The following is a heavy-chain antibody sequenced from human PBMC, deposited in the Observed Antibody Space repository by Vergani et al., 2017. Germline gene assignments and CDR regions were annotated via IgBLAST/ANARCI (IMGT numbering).Heavy chain of an antibody. V-gene: IGHV3-30*02. CDR1: GFTLCNYD. D-gene: IGHD3-16*01. CDR2: IQFDGSNQ. Sequence: QVQLVESGGGVVQRGGSLRLSCATSGFTLCNYDMQWIRQGRGKGLEFVAFIQFDGSNQYYGDSVKGRFTLSRDFSKNTLYLQMNSLRTDDTATYYCAKHFRGWGIDYWGQGTQVIVSS. J-gene: IGHJ4*02. CDR3: AKHFRGWGIDY.